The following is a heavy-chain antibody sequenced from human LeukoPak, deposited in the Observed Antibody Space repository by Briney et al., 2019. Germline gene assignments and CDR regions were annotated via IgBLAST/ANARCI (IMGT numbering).Heavy chain of an antibody. CDR3: ARDLGGTVTPYYFDY. Sequence: SETLSLTCTVSGGSISSGGYYWSWIRQHPGKGLEWIGYIYYSGSTNYNPSLKSRVTISVDTSKNQFSLKLSSVTAADTAVYYCARDLGGTVTPYYFDYWGQGTLVTVSS. CDR1: GGSISSGGYY. V-gene: IGHV4-61*08. CDR2: IYYSGST. J-gene: IGHJ4*02. D-gene: IGHD4-11*01.